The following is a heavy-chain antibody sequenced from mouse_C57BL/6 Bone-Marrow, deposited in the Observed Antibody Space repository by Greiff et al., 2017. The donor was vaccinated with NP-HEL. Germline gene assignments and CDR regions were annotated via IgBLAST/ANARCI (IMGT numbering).Heavy chain of an antibody. CDR2: ISDGGSYT. CDR1: GFTFSSYA. D-gene: IGHD2-3*01. J-gene: IGHJ1*03. V-gene: IGHV5-4*01. Sequence: EVKVVESGGGLVKPGGSLKLSCAASGFTFSSYAMSWVRQTPEKRLEWVATISDGGSYTYYPDNVKGRFTISRDNAKNNLYLQMSHLKYEDTAMYYCARDDGYPSYWYFDVWGTGTTVTVSS. CDR3: ARDDGYPSYWYFDV.